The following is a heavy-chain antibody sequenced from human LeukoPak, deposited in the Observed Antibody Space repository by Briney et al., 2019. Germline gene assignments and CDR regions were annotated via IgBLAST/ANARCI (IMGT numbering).Heavy chain of an antibody. CDR2: TSSSSTTI. D-gene: IGHD5-18*01. Sequence: PGGSLRLSCAGSGFTFSTHSMNWVRQAPGKGLEWVSFTSSSSTTIYYADSVKGRFTISRDNAKNSLILQMDSLRAEDTAVYYCAKALSIQLWLFDYWGQGTLVTVSS. CDR3: AKALSIQLWLFDY. V-gene: IGHV3-48*01. J-gene: IGHJ4*02. CDR1: GFTFSTHS.